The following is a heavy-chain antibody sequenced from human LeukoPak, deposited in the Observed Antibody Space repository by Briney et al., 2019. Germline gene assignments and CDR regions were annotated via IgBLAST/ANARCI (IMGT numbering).Heavy chain of an antibody. CDR1: GGSISSGGYY. J-gene: IGHJ5*01. Sequence: SETLSLTCTVSGGSISSGGYYWSWIRQHPGKGLEWIGYIYHSGSTYYSPSLDSRVTISLDTSANQFSLQLNSVTAADTAVYYCVRHDGRGGATMGAFDSWGQGSLVTVSS. CDR2: IYHSGST. V-gene: IGHV4-39*01. CDR3: VRHDGRGGATMGAFDS. D-gene: IGHD4/OR15-4a*01.